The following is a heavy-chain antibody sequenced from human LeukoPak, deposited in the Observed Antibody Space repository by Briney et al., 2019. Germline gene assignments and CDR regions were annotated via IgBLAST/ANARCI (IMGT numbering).Heavy chain of an antibody. Sequence: PGGSLTLSCAASGFTFSSYSMNWVRQAPGKGLEWVSSISSSSSYIYYADSVKGRLTISRDNAKNSLYLQMNSLRAEDTAVYYCASELELPPPGAFDIWGQGTMVTVSS. V-gene: IGHV3-21*01. J-gene: IGHJ3*02. D-gene: IGHD1-7*01. CDR2: ISSSSSYI. CDR3: ASELELPPPGAFDI. CDR1: GFTFSSYS.